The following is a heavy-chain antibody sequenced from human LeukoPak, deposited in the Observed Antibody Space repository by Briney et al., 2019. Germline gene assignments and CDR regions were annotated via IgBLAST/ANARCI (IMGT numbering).Heavy chain of an antibody. Sequence: GGSLRLSCAASGFTVSSNYMSWVRQAPGKGLEWVSTIYTGGDTYYADSVKGRFTIPRDNSKNTLYLQMNSLRAEDTAVYYCARGVRYSYGGRGYYFDYWGQGTLVTVSS. J-gene: IGHJ4*02. CDR3: ARGVRYSYGGRGYYFDY. D-gene: IGHD5-18*01. CDR2: IYTGGDT. V-gene: IGHV3-66*01. CDR1: GFTVSSNY.